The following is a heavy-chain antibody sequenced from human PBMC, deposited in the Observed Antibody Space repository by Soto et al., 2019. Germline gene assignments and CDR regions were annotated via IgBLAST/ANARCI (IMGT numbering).Heavy chain of an antibody. D-gene: IGHD1-1*01. CDR2: ISAYNGNT. Sequence: QVQLVQSGAEVKKPGASVKVSCKASGYTFTSYGISWVRQAPGQGLEWMGWISAYNGNTNYAQKLQGRVTMTTDTXXXXXXXXXXXXXXXXXXVYXXARHVGTRYPVDYWGQGTLVTVSS. V-gene: IGHV1-18*01. J-gene: IGHJ4*02. CDR1: GYTFTSYG. CDR3: ARHVGTRYPVDY.